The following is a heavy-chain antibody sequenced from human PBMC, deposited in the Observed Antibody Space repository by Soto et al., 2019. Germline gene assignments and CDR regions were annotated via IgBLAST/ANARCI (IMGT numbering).Heavy chain of an antibody. D-gene: IGHD6-13*01. CDR3: ARYRYSSSWYAGYNWFDP. CDR2: INAGNGNT. V-gene: IGHV1-3*01. J-gene: IGHJ5*02. CDR1: GYTCTIYA. Sequence: ASVKVSCKASGYTCTIYAMHGVLQAPLQRLEWMGWINAGNGNTKYSQKFQGRVTITRDTSASTAYMELSSLRSEDTAVYYCARYRYSSSWYAGYNWFDPWGQGTLVTVSS.